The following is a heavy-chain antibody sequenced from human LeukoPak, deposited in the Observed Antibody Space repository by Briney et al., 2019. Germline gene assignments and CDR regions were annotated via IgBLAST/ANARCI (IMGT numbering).Heavy chain of an antibody. CDR2: ISHGGST. Sequence: SETLSLTCAVYGGSLSSYSWSWIRQPPGKGLEWIGEISHGGSTNYNPSLKSRVTISLDTSKNQFSLNLSSVTAADTAVYYCARGEVLTSALFWRGGMFDFWGQGTLVTVSS. J-gene: IGHJ4*02. V-gene: IGHV4-34*01. D-gene: IGHD2-21*02. CDR3: ARGEVLTSALFWRGGMFDF. CDR1: GGSLSSYS.